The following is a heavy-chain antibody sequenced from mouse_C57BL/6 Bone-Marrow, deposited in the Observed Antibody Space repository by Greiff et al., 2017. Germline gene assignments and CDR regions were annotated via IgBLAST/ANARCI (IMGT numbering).Heavy chain of an antibody. J-gene: IGHJ1*03. D-gene: IGHD2-1*01. CDR2: INPNNGGT. Sequence: EVQLQQSGPELVKPGASVKIPCKASGYTFTDYNMDWVKQSHGKSLEWIGDINPNNGGTIYNQKFKGKATLTVDKSSSTAYMERRSLTSEDTAVYYCARGDGNPWYFDVWSTGTTVTVSS. V-gene: IGHV1-18*01. CDR1: GYTFTDYN. CDR3: ARGDGNPWYFDV.